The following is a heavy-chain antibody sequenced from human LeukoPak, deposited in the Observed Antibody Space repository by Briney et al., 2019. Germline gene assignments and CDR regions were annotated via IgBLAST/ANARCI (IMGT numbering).Heavy chain of an antibody. CDR1: GFPFSSYT. D-gene: IGHD5-18*01. V-gene: IGHV3-21*01. CDR3: ARGIQLWSPFDY. Sequence: GGSLGLSCAASGFPFSSYTMNWVRQAPGKGREGVSSISSISSYIYYADSVKGRFTISRDNAKNSLYLQMNSLRAEDTAVYYYARGIQLWSPFDYWGQGILVTVAS. CDR2: ISSISSYI. J-gene: IGHJ4*02.